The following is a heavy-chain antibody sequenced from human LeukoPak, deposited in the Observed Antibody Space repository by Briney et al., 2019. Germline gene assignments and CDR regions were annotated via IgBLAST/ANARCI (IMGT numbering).Heavy chain of an antibody. CDR3: ANVGGSGTSYYYFGMDV. CDR1: GITFSNYA. CDR2: ISNDGSVK. V-gene: IGHV3-30*04. Sequence: PGGSLRLSCTAPGITFSNYAMHWVRQAPGEGLEWVTVISNDGSVKYYADSVKGRFTISRDNSKNTLYLQMNSLRAEDTAVYFCANVGGSGTSYYYFGMDVWGQGTTVTVSS. J-gene: IGHJ6*02. D-gene: IGHD3-10*01.